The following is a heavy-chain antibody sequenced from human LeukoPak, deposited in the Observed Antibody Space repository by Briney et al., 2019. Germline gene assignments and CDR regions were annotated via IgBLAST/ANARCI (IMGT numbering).Heavy chain of an antibody. V-gene: IGHV3-74*01. CDR3: AREFEATGFWALDY. CDR1: GFTFNTYW. J-gene: IGHJ4*02. CDR2: MNNDGRVI. D-gene: IGHD3-16*01. Sequence: GGSLRLSCTVSGFTFNTYWMHWVRQAQGKGLVWVSRMNNDGRVISYADSVKGRFTISRDNAKNTLYLQMNSLRAEDTAVYYCAREFEATGFWALDYWGQGTLVTASS.